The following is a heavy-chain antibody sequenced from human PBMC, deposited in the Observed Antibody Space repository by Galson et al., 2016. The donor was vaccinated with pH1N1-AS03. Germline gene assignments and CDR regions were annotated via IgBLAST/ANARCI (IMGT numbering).Heavy chain of an antibody. D-gene: IGHD5/OR15-5a*01. CDR1: GFTFSVYS. V-gene: IGHV3-48*02. J-gene: IGHJ4*02. CDR2: MTSDTRTI. Sequence: SLRLSCAASGFTFSVYSMNWVRQTPGKGLEWIAYMTSDTRTIKYADSVKGRFTISRDNGNYSVYLQMNGLRDEDTAIYYCARSVQYSFDSWGQGVLFTVSS. CDR3: ARSVQYSFDS.